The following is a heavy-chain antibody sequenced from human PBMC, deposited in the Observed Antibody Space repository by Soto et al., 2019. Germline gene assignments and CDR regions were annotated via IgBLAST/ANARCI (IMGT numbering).Heavy chain of an antibody. V-gene: IGHV4-39*01. CDR1: GGSISSSSYY. CDR2: IYYSGST. D-gene: IGHD3-22*01. J-gene: IGHJ5*02. CDR3: ARSYYYDSSGYYL. Sequence: PSETLSLTCTVSGGSISSSSYYWGWIRQPPGKGLEWIGSIYYSGSTYYNPSLKSRVTISVDTSKNQFSLKLSSVTAADTAVYYCARSYYYDSSGYYLWGQGTLVTVS.